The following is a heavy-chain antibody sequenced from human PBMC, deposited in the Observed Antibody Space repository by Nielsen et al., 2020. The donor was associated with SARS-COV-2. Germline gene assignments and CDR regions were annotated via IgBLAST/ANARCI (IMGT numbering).Heavy chain of an antibody. CDR2: DFASGQTA. V-gene: IGHV1-46*01. CDR3: ARELMYSFDFDY. D-gene: IGHD5-18*01. CDR1: GYTFTSYG. J-gene: IGHJ4*02. Sequence: SVKVSCKASGYTFTSYGISWVRQAPGQGLEWVGIDFASGQTATYAQKFHGRVTLTRDTSTNTVYMELSSLTSEDTAVYYCARELMYSFDFDYWGLGTLVTVSS.